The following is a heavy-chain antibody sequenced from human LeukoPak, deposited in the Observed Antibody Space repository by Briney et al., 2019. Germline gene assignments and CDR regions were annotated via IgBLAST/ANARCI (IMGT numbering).Heavy chain of an antibody. Sequence: GGSLRLSCVASGFTFSRYGIHWVRQPPGKGLEWVAVIRYDGSAYSYADSVKGRFTISRDNSKNTLYLQMSSLRAEDTAVYFCARVIYSGWEGELSDWGQGTLVTVSS. CDR3: ARVIYSGWEGELSD. J-gene: IGHJ4*02. V-gene: IGHV3-33*01. CDR2: IRYDGSAY. CDR1: GFTFSRYG. D-gene: IGHD6-19*01.